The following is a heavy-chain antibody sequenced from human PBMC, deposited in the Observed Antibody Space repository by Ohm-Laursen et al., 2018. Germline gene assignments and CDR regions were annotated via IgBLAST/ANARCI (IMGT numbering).Heavy chain of an antibody. J-gene: IGHJ6*02. Sequence: GSSVKVSCKASGYTFTGYYMHWVRQAPGQGLEWMGWINPNSGGTNYAQKFQGRVTMTGDTSISTAYMELSSLRSEDTAVYYCARAGVDIVSTIRLPNVYYYYYGMDVWGQGTTVTVSS. CDR3: ARAGVDIVSTIRLPNVYYYYYGMDV. CDR1: GYTFTGYY. CDR2: INPNSGGT. V-gene: IGHV1-2*02. D-gene: IGHD5/OR15-5a*01.